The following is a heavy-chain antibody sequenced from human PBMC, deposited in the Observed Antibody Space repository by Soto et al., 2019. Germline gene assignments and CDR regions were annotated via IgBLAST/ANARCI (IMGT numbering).Heavy chain of an antibody. CDR1: GFTFSSYE. CDR3: ARVPMIVVVITTDDAFDI. J-gene: IGHJ3*02. Sequence: GGSLRLSCAASGFTFSSYEMNWVRQAPGKGLEWVSYISSSGSTIYYADSVKGRFTISRDNAKNSLYLQMNSLRAEDTAVYYCARVPMIVVVITTDDAFDIWGQGTMVTVS. CDR2: ISSSGSTI. D-gene: IGHD3-22*01. V-gene: IGHV3-48*03.